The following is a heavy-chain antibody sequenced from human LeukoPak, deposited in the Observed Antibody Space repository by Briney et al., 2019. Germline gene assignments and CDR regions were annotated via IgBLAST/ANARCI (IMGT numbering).Heavy chain of an antibody. CDR3: ASRKLGNDY. CDR2: IHTSGTT. CDR1: ADSINSGRYY. D-gene: IGHD7-27*01. V-gene: IGHV4-61*02. Sequence: PSETLSLTCTISADSINSGRYYWSWIRQPAGTGLEWISRIHTSGTTNYNPSLKSRVTISLDTSKNKFSLKLSSLTAADTAVYYCASRKLGNDYWGQGTLVTVSS. J-gene: IGHJ4*02.